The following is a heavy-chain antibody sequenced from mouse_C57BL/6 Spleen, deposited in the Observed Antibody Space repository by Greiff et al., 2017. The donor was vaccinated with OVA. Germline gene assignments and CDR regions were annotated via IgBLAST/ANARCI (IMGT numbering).Heavy chain of an antibody. CDR1: GYTFTSYW. D-gene: IGHD2-5*01. CDR3: ARCYSNYGWYFDV. J-gene: IGHJ1*03. V-gene: IGHV1-53*01. CDR2: INPSNGGT. Sequence: VQLQQPGTELVKPGASVKLSCKASGYTFTSYWMPWVKQRPGQGLEWIGNINPSNGGTNYNEKFKSKATLTVDKSSSTAYMQLSSLTSEDSAVYYCARCYSNYGWYFDVWGTGTTVTVSS.